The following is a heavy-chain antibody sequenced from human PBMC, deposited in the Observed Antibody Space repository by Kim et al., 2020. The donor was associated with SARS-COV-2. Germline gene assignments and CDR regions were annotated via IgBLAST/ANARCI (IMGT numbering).Heavy chain of an antibody. V-gene: IGHV4-59*13. Sequence: SETLSLTCTVSGGSISSYYWSWIRQPPGKGLEWIGYIYYSGSTNYNPSLKSRVTISVDTSKNQFSQKLSSVTAADTAVYYCARDQQSATDAFDIWGQGTMVTVSS. J-gene: IGHJ3*02. CDR3: ARDQQSATDAFDI. CDR2: IYYSGST. CDR1: GGSISSYY.